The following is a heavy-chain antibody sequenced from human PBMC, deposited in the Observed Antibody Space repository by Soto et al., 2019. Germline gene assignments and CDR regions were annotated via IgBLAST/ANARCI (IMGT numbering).Heavy chain of an antibody. CDR1: GFTFSSYS. D-gene: IGHD3-10*01. V-gene: IGHV3-48*01. Sequence: GGSLRLSCAASGFTFSSYSMNWVRQAPGKGLEWISYISSSSSTIYYADSVKGRFTISRDNAKNSLYLQMNSLRAEDTAVYYCARWSMVRGDLPTLEYYYYYMDVWGKGTTVTVSS. J-gene: IGHJ6*03. CDR2: ISSSSSTI. CDR3: ARWSMVRGDLPTLEYYYYYMDV.